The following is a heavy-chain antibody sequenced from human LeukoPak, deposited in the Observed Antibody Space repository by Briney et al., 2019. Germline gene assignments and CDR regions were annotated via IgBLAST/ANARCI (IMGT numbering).Heavy chain of an antibody. V-gene: IGHV4-59*01. CDR3: ARVRALGVVVPAAIAPCFDI. CDR1: GGSISGDY. J-gene: IGHJ3*02. CDR2: IYYRST. Sequence: SETLSLTCTVSGGSISGDYWSWIRQSPGKGLEWIGFIYYRSTNYNPSLKSRVTISADTSKNQFSLKLSSVTAADTAVYYCARVRALGVVVPAAIAPCFDIWGQGTMVTVSS. D-gene: IGHD2-2*01.